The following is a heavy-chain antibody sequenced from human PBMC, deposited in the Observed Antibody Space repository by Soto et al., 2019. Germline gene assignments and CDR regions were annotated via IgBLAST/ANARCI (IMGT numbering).Heavy chain of an antibody. Sequence: SETLSLTCAVYGGSFSGYYWSWIRQPPGKGLEWIGEINHSGSTNYNPSLKSRVTISVDTSKNQFSLKLSSVTAADTAVYYCARGWGYCSGGSCYSDSHWGQGTLVTVSS. CDR3: ARGWGYCSGGSCYSDSH. CDR1: GGSFSGYY. V-gene: IGHV4-34*01. CDR2: INHSGST. D-gene: IGHD2-15*01. J-gene: IGHJ4*02.